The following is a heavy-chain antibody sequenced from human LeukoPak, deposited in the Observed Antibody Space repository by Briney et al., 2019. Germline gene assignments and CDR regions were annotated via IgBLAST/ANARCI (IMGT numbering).Heavy chain of an antibody. CDR1: GFTFSSYA. Sequence: PGGSLRLSCAASGFTFSSYAMSWVRQAPGKGLEWVSAISGSGGSTYYADSVKGRFTISRDNSKNTLYLQMNSLRAEDTAVYYCASMVRGVPRPHAFDYWGQGTLVTVSS. CDR3: ASMVRGVPRPHAFDY. CDR2: ISGSGGST. V-gene: IGHV3-23*01. J-gene: IGHJ4*02. D-gene: IGHD3-10*01.